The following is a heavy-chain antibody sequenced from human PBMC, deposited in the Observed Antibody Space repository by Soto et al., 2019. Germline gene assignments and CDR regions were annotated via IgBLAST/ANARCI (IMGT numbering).Heavy chain of an antibody. J-gene: IGHJ4*02. V-gene: IGHV3-23*01. D-gene: IGHD6-19*01. CDR1: GFTFSNYA. CDR3: AKGSSWSEFEY. CDR2: MSSST. Sequence: EVQLLESGGGLVQPGGSLRLSCVVSGFTFSNYAMTWVRQARGKGLEWVSSMSSSTYYTDSVKGRFTISRDNSKNTLYLQMNSLRAQDTAMYYCAKGSSWSEFEYWGQGTLVTVSS.